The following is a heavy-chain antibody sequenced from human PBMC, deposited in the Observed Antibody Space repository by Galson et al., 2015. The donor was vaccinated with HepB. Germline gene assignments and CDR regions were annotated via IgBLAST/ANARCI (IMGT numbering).Heavy chain of an antibody. D-gene: IGHD2-15*01. Sequence: SVTVSCKASGGTFSSYAISWVRQAPGQGLEWMGGIIPIFGTANYAQKFQGRVTITADESTSTAYMELSSLRSEDTAVYYCARYCSGGSCYYNYYYYGMDVWGQGTTVTVSS. CDR2: IIPIFGTA. CDR3: ARYCSGGSCYYNYYYYGMDV. V-gene: IGHV1-69*13. CDR1: GGTFSSYA. J-gene: IGHJ6*02.